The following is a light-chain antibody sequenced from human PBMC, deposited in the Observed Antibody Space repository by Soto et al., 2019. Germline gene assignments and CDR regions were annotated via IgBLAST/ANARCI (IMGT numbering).Light chain of an antibody. CDR1: QGISSR. V-gene: IGKV1-12*01. CDR2: GAS. Sequence: DIQMTQSPSSVSASVGDRVTITCRASQGISSRLAWYQQKPGKAPKVLIYGASNLQSGVPSRFSGSGSGTDFTLTSSSLQPEDFATYYCQQGNSFPRTFGQGTKVEIK. CDR3: QQGNSFPRT. J-gene: IGKJ1*01.